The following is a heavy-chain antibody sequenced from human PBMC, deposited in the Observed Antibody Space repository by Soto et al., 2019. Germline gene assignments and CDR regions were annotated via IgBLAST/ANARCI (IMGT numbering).Heavy chain of an antibody. CDR1: GYTFTSYA. CDR2: FNAGNGNT. D-gene: IGHD6-13*01. CDR3: ASGGIAAAGY. Sequence: ASVKVSCKASGYTFTSYAMHWLRQAPGQRLEWMGWFNAGNGNTKYSQKFQGRVTITRDTSASTAYMELSSLRSEDTAVYYCASGGIAAAGYWGQGTLVTVSS. V-gene: IGHV1-3*01. J-gene: IGHJ4*02.